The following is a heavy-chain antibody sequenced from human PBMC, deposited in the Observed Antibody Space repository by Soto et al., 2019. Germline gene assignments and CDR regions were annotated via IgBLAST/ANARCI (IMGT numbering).Heavy chain of an antibody. CDR2: IKTKTDGGTT. V-gene: IGHV3-15*01. Sequence: NPGGSLRLSCAASGFTFSSYAMHWVRQAPGKGLEWVAVIKTKTDGGTTDYAAPVKGRFTISRDDSKNTLYLQMNSLKTEDTAVYYCTTAPLRDYWGQGTLVTVSS. CDR3: TTAPLRDY. CDR1: GFTFSSYA. J-gene: IGHJ4*02.